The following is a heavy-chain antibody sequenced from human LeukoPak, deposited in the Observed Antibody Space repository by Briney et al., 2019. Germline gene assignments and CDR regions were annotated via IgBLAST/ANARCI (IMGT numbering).Heavy chain of an antibody. D-gene: IGHD1-26*01. CDR3: ARGSSSVYFDY. Sequence: ASVKVSCKASGYTFTGYYMHWVRQDLGQGLEWTGWINPNSGGTNYAQKFQGRVTMTRDTSISTAYMELSRLRSDDTAVYYCARGSSSVYFDYWGQGTLVTVSS. V-gene: IGHV1-2*02. J-gene: IGHJ4*02. CDR1: GYTFTGYY. CDR2: INPNSGGT.